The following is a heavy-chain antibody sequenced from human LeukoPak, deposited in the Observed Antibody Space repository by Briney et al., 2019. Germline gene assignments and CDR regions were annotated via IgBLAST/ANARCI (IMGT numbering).Heavy chain of an antibody. D-gene: IGHD3-10*01. J-gene: IGHJ6*04. CDR3: ARWGANMVRGVIFSYYGMDV. Sequence: PSVKVTCKSCDGTFRRYVIRCVRQASAPVLDCMGGFISISGTANNQQKFQGRVTITADKSTNTAYMELSSLRSEDTAVYYCARWGANMVRGVIFSYYGMDVWGKGNTVTVSP. V-gene: IGHV1-69*06. CDR2: FISISGTA. CDR1: DGTFRRYV.